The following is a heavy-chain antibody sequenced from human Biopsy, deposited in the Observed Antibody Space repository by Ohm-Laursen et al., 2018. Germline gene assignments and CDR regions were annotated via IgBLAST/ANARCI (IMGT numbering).Heavy chain of an antibody. CDR2: VYYTGST. J-gene: IGHJ3*01. CDR3: ASVVLGPTNDAFDL. Sequence: TLSLTCTVSGDSISSYYWSWIRQSPGKGLEWIGYVYYTGSTGYNPSLQSRVTISVDTSKNHFSLRLRSVTPADTAMYYCASVVLGPTNDAFDLWGQGTMVVVSS. V-gene: IGHV4-59*01. D-gene: IGHD3-22*01. CDR1: GDSISSYY.